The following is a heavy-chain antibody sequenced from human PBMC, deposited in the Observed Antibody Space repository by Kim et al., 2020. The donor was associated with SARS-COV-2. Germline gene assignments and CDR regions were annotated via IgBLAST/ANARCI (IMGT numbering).Heavy chain of an antibody. CDR2: ISSSGSTI. V-gene: IGHV3-48*03. CDR3: AREGCSSTSCSLYYYYYGMDV. CDR1: GFTFSSYE. J-gene: IGHJ6*02. Sequence: GGSLRLSCAASGFTFSSYEMNWVRQAPGKGLEWVSYISSSGSTIYYADSVKGRFTISRDNAKNSLYLQMNSLRADDTAVYYCAREGCSSTSCSLYYYYYGMDVWGQGTTVTVSS. D-gene: IGHD2-2*01.